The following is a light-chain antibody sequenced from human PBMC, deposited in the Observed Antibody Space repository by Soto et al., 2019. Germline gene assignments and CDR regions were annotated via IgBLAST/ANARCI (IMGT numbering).Light chain of an antibody. J-gene: IGKJ1*01. CDR2: GAS. V-gene: IGKV3-20*01. CDR1: QSVSSSY. CDR3: QQYGSSSET. Sequence: EIVLTQSPGTLSLSPGERATLSCRASQSVSSSYLAWYQQKPGQAPRLLIYGASSRATGIPDRFSGSGSGTDFTLTISRLEPEDLAVYYCQQYGSSSETFGQGTKVDIK.